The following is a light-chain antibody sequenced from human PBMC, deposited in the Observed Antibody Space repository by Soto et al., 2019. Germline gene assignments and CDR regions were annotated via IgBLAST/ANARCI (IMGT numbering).Light chain of an antibody. CDR2: DVS. CDR3: SSYTSSSTPFV. J-gene: IGLJ1*01. CDR1: SKDVGGYNY. Sequence: QPSLTQPSSVSRSPGQSLTIRFPGNSKDVGGYNYVSWYQQHPGKAPKLMIYDVSNRPSGVFNRSSGSKSGNTASLTISGLQAEDEADYYCSSYTSSSTPFVSGTGTKVTVL. V-gene: IGLV2-14*01.